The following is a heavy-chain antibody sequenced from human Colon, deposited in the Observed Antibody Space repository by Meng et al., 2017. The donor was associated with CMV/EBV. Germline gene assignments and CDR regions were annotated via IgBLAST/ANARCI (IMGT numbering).Heavy chain of an antibody. Sequence: GGSLRLSCAASGFGFSTYAMTWVRQAPGKGLEWVGNIKQNGNEKYYVDSVKGRFTISRDNAKNSLYLQMNSLRVEDTAVYFCAREVWYDSSGSYWEYFDSWGQGTLVTVSS. CDR1: GFGFSTYA. CDR2: IKQNGNEK. CDR3: AREVWYDSSGSYWEYFDS. V-gene: IGHV3-7*01. D-gene: IGHD3-22*01. J-gene: IGHJ4*02.